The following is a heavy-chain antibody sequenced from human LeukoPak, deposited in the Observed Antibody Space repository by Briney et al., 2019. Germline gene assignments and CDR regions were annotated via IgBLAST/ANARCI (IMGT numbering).Heavy chain of an antibody. CDR1: GGSISSRSYY. D-gene: IGHD6-13*01. V-gene: IGHV4-61*02. CDR2: IYTSGST. CDR3: ARDQGPPWQLFDY. Sequence: PSETLSLTCTVSGGSISSRSYYWSWIRQPAGKGLEWIGRIYTSGSTNYNPSLKSRVTISVDTSKNQFSLKLSSVTAADTAVYYCARDQGPPWQLFDYWGQGTLVTVSS. J-gene: IGHJ4*02.